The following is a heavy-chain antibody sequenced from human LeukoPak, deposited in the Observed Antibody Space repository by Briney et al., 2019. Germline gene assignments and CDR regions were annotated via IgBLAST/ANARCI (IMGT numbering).Heavy chain of an antibody. D-gene: IGHD2-2*01. Sequence: SVKVSCKASGGTFSSYAISWVRQAPGQGLEWMGRIIPIFGVANYAQKFQGRVTITADKSTSTAYMELSSLRSEDTAVYYCARDPDEAHCSSTSCRRAWFDPWGQGTLVTVSS. J-gene: IGHJ5*02. CDR3: ARDPDEAHCSSTSCRRAWFDP. CDR1: GGTFSSYA. CDR2: IIPIFGVA. V-gene: IGHV1-69*04.